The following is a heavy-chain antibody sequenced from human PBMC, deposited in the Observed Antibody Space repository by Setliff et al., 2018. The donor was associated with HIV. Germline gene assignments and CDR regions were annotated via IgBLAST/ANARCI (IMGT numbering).Heavy chain of an antibody. J-gene: IGHJ4*02. CDR1: GASITSHY. CDR2: IYSTGST. Sequence: PSETLSLTCTVSGASITSHYWSWIRQSPGRELEWIGYIYSTGSTNYNPSLQSRVSISMDASKNKFSLKVTSVTSADTAVYYCAKGAGFYGDYTFDYWGQGNQVTV. V-gene: IGHV4-59*11. D-gene: IGHD4-17*01. CDR3: AKGAGFYGDYTFDY.